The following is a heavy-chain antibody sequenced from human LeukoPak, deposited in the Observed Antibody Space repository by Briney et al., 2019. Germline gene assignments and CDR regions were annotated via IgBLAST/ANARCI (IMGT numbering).Heavy chain of an antibody. D-gene: IGHD3-3*01. CDR3: ARGFWSGYDY. CDR1: GGSISSSSYY. J-gene: IGHJ4*02. Sequence: SETLSLTCTVSGGSISSSSYYWGWIRQPPGEGLEWIGSIYYSGSTYYNPSLKSRVTISVDTSKNQFSLKLSSVTAADTAVYYCARGFWSGYDYWGQGTLVTVSS. V-gene: IGHV4-39*01. CDR2: IYYSGST.